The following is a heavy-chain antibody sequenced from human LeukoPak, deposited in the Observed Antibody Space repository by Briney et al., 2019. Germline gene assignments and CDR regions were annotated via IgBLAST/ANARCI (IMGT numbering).Heavy chain of an antibody. CDR1: GYTFTGYY. CDR3: ARDPRSHYYGSGSYHTDWFDP. D-gene: IGHD3-10*01. CDR2: INPNSGGT. Sequence: ASVKVSCKASGYTFTGYYMHWVRQAPGQGLEWMGWINPNSGGTNYAQKFQGRVTMTRDTSISTAYMELSRLRSDDTAVYYCARDPRSHYYGSGSYHTDWFDPWGQGTLVTVSS. J-gene: IGHJ5*02. V-gene: IGHV1-2*02.